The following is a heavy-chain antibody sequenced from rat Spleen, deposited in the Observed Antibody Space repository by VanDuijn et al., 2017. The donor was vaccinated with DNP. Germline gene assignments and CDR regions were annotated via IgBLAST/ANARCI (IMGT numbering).Heavy chain of an antibody. CDR2: FIYDDSRT. CDR3: ATQFASGSFDY. V-gene: IGHV5S10*01. J-gene: IGHJ2*01. Sequence: EVQLVELGGGLVQPGRSLKLSCVASGFTFSYYNMAWVRQAPKKGLEWVATFIYDDSRTYYRDSVKGRFTISRDNAKSTLYLQVDSLRSEDTATYYCATQFASGSFDYWGRGVTVTVSS. D-gene: IGHD4-3*01. CDR1: GFTFSYYN.